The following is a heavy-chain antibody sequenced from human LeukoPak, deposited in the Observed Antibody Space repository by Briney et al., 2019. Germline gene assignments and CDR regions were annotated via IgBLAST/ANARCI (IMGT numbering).Heavy chain of an antibody. V-gene: IGHV3-23*01. J-gene: IGHJ6*02. CDR1: GFTFSSYA. D-gene: IGHD6-19*01. CDR3: AKAYKYSSGWYYYYYGMDV. CDR2: ISGSGGST. Sequence: GSLRLSCAASGFTFSSYAMSWVRQAPGKGLEWVSAISGSGGSTYYADSVKGRFTISRDNSKNTLYLQMNSLRAEDTAVYYCAKAYKYSSGWYYYYYGMDVWGQGTTATVSS.